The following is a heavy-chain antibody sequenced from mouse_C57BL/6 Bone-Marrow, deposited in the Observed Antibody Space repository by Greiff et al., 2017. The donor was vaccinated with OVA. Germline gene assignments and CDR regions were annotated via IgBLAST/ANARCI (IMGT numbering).Heavy chain of an antibody. CDR1: GYTFTDYY. CDR3: ARYPSYYGSSYWYFDV. V-gene: IGHV1-84*01. Sequence: VQGVESGPELVKPGASVKISCKASGYTFTDYYINWVKQRPGQGLEWIGWIYPGSGNTKYNEKFKGKATLTVDTSSSTAYMQLSSLTSEDSAVYFCARYPSYYGSSYWYFDVWGTGTTVTVSS. J-gene: IGHJ1*03. D-gene: IGHD1-1*01. CDR2: IYPGSGNT.